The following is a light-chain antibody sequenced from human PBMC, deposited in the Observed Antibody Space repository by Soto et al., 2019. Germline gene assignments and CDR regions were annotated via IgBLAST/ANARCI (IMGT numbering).Light chain of an antibody. V-gene: IGLV1-40*01. CDR2: GNN. CDR1: SSNIGAGYE. J-gene: IGLJ1*01. Sequence: SSLTQPPSVSGAPGQRVTISCPGSSSNIGAGYEVHWYQQLPGTAPKLLIYGNNNRPSGVPDRFSGSKSGTSASLAITGLQAEDEADYYCQSYDSSLSALYVFGTGTKVTVL. CDR3: QSYDSSLSALYV.